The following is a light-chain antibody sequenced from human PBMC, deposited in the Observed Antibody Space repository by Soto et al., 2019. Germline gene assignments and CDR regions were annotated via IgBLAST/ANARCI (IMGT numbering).Light chain of an antibody. V-gene: IGKV1-39*01. CDR2: AAS. CDR1: QTVSIY. J-gene: IGKJ1*01. Sequence: DIQMTQSPFSLSASVGDRVTITCRASQTVSIYLSWYQQKPGKAPKLLISAASSLQSGVPSRFSGSGSGTDFTLTISSLQPEDFATYYCQQSYSSTWTFGQGTKVEIK. CDR3: QQSYSSTWT.